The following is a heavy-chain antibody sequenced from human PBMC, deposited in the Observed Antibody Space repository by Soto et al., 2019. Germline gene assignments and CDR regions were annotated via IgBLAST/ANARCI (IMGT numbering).Heavy chain of an antibody. J-gene: IGHJ3*02. CDR3: ARVVGATKNAAFDI. CDR1: GGTFSSYA. V-gene: IGHV1-69*01. CDR2: IIPIFGTA. Sequence: QVQLVQSGAEVKKPGSSVKVSCKASGGTFSSYAISWVRQAPGQGLEWMGGIIPIFGTANYAQKFQGRVTITADESTSTAYMELSSLRFEDTDVYYCARVVGATKNAAFDIWGQGTMVTVSS. D-gene: IGHD1-26*01.